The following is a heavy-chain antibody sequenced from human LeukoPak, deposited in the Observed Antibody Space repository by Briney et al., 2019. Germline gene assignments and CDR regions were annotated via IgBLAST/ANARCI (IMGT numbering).Heavy chain of an antibody. CDR2: IYYTGST. J-gene: IGHJ3*02. CDR3: AREFHGSGTYYNENTFDI. D-gene: IGHD3-10*01. CDR1: GYSISNGYY. Sequence: SETLSLTCTVSGYSISNGYYWGWIRQPPGKGLEWIGSIYYTGSTYYKPSLKSRVTISVDTSKNHFSLTVTSVTAVDTAVYYCAREFHGSGTYYNENTFDIWGPGTMVTVSS. V-gene: IGHV4-38-2*02.